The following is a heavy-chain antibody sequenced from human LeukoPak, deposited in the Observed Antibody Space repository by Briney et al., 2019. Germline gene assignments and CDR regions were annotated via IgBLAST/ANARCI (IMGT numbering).Heavy chain of an antibody. V-gene: IGHV3-48*02. CDR1: EFIFSSHS. Sequence: GGSLRLSCAASEFIFSSHSMNWVRQAPGKGLEWVAYISHTGSPTNYADSVKGRFTISRDNAKNSVYLQMNSLRDEDTAVYYCARDRGYCDSESCYRFSDSWDQGTLVTVSS. J-gene: IGHJ4*02. CDR2: ISHTGSPT. CDR3: ARDRGYCDSESCYRFSDS. D-gene: IGHD3-16*01.